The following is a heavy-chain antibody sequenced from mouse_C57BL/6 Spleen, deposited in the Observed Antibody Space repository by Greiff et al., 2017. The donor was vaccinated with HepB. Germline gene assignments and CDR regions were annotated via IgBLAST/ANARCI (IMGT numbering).Heavy chain of an antibody. D-gene: IGHD1-1*01. CDR3: AGYYYDIPWFAY. CDR2: ISDGGSYT. CDR1: GYTFSSYA. V-gene: IGHV5-4*03. Sequence: DVMLVESGGGLVKPGASLKLSCAASGYTFSSYAMSWVRQTPEKRLEWVATISDGGSYTYYPDNVKSRFTISRDNAKNNPYLQMSHLKSEDTAMYYGAGYYYDIPWFAYWGQGTLVTVSA. J-gene: IGHJ3*01.